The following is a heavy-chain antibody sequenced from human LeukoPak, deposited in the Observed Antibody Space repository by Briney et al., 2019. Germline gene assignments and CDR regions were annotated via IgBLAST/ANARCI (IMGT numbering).Heavy chain of an antibody. J-gene: IGHJ4*02. V-gene: IGHV3-48*02. D-gene: IGHD3-22*01. Sequence: PGGPLRLSCAASGFTFSTYGMNWVRQAPGKGLEWVSYISHTSDAIYYPDSVKGRFTISRDNAKNSLYLQMNSLRDEDTAVYYCARASPSGYDYWGQGTLVTSST. CDR2: ISHTSDAI. CDR3: ARASPSGYDY. CDR1: GFTFSTYG.